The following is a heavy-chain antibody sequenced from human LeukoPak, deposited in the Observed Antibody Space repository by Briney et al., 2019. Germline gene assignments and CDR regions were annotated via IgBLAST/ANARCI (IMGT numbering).Heavy chain of an antibody. V-gene: IGHV1-2*02. CDR2: INPNRGGT. CDR1: GYPFTDYY. CDR3: ASGYRFRN. D-gene: IGHD5-18*01. Sequence: GASVKVSCKASGYPFTDYYMHWVRQAPGQGLEWMGWINPNRGGTDCAQKFQGRVTMTRDTSISTAYMELSRLRYDDTAVYYCASGYRFRNWGQGTLVTVSS. J-gene: IGHJ4*02.